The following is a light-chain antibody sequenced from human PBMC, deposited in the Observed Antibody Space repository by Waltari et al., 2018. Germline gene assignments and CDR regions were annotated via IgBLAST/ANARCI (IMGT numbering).Light chain of an antibody. J-gene: IGLJ3*02. V-gene: IGLV8-61*01. Sequence: QTVVTQEPSLSVSPGGTVTLTCALSSGSVSSNSYATWYQQTPGQAPRTLVYQGNLRPAGVPNRFSGSFPGNNAALTITGAQADDDSDYYCSLYMGSGVWVFGGGTKLTVL. CDR3: SLYMGSGVWV. CDR2: QGN. CDR1: SGSVSSNSY.